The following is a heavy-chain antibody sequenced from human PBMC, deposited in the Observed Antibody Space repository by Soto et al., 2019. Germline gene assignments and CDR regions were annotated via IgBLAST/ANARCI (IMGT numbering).Heavy chain of an antibody. CDR1: GGSFSGYY. V-gene: IGHV4-34*01. D-gene: IGHD3-10*01. CDR3: ARGGGKLLWFGELHYYYGMDV. Sequence: SLTCAVYGGSFSGYYWSWIRQPPGKGLEWIGEINHSGSTNYNPSLKSRVTISVDTSKNQFSLKLSSVTAADTAVYYCARGGGKLLWFGELHYYYGMDVWGQGTTVTVSS. J-gene: IGHJ6*02. CDR2: INHSGST.